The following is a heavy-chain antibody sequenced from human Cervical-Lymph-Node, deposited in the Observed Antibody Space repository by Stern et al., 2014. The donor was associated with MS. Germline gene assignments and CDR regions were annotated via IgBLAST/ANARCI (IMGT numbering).Heavy chain of an antibody. V-gene: IGHV3-7*01. J-gene: IGHJ4*02. CDR1: GFTFSSYW. CDR3: GSRGGDY. D-gene: IGHD3-10*01. Sequence: EDQLVESGGGLVQPGGSLRLSCAASGFTFSSYWMTWVRQAPGKGLEWVANIKPYGSEKAYADPVRGRFTISKDNANNPLHLKMNSLGAEDAAVYCCGSRGGDYWGQGTLVTVSS. CDR2: IKPYGSEK.